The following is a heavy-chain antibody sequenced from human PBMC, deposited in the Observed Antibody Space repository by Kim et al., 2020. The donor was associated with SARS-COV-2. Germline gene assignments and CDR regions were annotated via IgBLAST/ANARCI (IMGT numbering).Heavy chain of an antibody. CDR2: IIPIFGTA. CDR1: GGTFSSYA. D-gene: IGHD2-2*01. CDR3: ARGKFRGYCSSTSCASMDV. J-gene: IGHJ6*02. Sequence: SVKVSCKASGGTFSSYAIRGVRQAPGQGLEWMGGIIPIFGTANYAQKFQGRVTITADESTSTAYMELSSLRSEDTAVYYCARGKFRGYCSSTSCASMDVWGQGTTVTVSS. V-gene: IGHV1-69*13.